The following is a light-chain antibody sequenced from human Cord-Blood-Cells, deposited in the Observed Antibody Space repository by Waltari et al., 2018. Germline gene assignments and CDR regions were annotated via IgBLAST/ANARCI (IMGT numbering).Light chain of an antibody. J-gene: IGLJ2*01. CDR1: SSDVGGYNY. V-gene: IGLV2-14*01. CDR3: SSYTSSSFVV. Sequence: QSALTQPDSVSGSPGQSITISCTGTSSDVGGYNYVSWYQQHPGKAPKLMIYEVSNRPSGVSNRFSGSKSGNTASLTISGLQAEDEADYYCSSYTSSSFVVFGGGTKLTVL. CDR2: EVS.